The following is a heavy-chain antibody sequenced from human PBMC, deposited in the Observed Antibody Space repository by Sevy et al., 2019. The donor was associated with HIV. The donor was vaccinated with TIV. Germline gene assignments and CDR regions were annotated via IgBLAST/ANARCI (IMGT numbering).Heavy chain of an antibody. V-gene: IGHV3-7*01. J-gene: IGHJ4*02. CDR3: ARLYFDL. CDR1: GFTLSSFW. Sequence: GGSLRLSCKASGFTLSSFWMQWVRQAPGKGLEWVANIRQDGNEIYYVNSVKGRFSISRDNAKNALYLQMDGLRFEDTAVYHCARLYFDLWGQGTLVTVSS. CDR2: IRQDGNEI.